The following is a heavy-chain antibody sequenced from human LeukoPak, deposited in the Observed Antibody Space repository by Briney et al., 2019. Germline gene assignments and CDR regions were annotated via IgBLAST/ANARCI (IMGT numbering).Heavy chain of an antibody. CDR2: IYYSGST. CDR1: GGSISSRSDY. D-gene: IGHD3-3*01. J-gene: IGHJ4*02. Sequence: SETLSLTCTVSGGSISSRSDYWGWIRQPPGKGLEWIGNIYYSGSTYYNPSLKSRVTISVDTSKNQFSLKLSSVTAADTAVYYCARPPRNSDYDSWSGYYPAGYFDYWGQGTLVTVSS. V-gene: IGHV4-39*01. CDR3: ARPPRNSDYDSWSGYYPAGYFDY.